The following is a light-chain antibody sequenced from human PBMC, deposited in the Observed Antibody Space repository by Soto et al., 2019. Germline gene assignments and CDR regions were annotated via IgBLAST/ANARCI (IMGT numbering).Light chain of an antibody. CDR1: SSDDGGYNY. CDR2: DVS. CDR3: CSYAGSYTSLYV. V-gene: IGLV2-11*01. J-gene: IGLJ1*01. Sequence: QSALTQPRSVSGSPGQSVTISCTGTSSDDGGYNYVSWYQQHPGKAPKLMIYDVSKRPSGVPDRFSGSKSGNTASLTISGLQAEAEADYYCCSYAGSYTSLYVFGTGTKVTVL.